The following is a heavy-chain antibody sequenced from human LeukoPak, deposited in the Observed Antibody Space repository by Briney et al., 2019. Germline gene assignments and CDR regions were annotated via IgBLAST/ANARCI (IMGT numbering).Heavy chain of an antibody. CDR1: GYTFTSYG. CDR3: ARDLVGYCSGGSCYSGY. J-gene: IGHJ4*02. D-gene: IGHD2-15*01. Sequence: GAPVKVSCKASGYTFTSYGISWVRQAPGQGLEWMGWISAYNGNTNYAQKLQGRVTMTTDTSTSTAYMELRSLRSDDTAVYYCARDLVGYCSGGSCYSGYWGQGTLVTVSS. CDR2: ISAYNGNT. V-gene: IGHV1-18*01.